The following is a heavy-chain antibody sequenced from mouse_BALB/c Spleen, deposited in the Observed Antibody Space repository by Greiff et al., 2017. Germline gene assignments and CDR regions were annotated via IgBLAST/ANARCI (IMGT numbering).Heavy chain of an antibody. CDR3: ARGYYGSSFDV. V-gene: IGHV1-80*01. CDR1: GYAFSSYW. CDR2: IYPGDGDT. Sequence: QVQLQQSGAELVRPGSSVKISCKASGYAFSSYWMNWVKQRPGQGLEWIGQIYPGDGDTNYNGKFKGKATLTADKSSSTAYMQLSSLTSEDSAVYFCARGYYGSSFDVWGAGTTVTVSS. J-gene: IGHJ1*01. D-gene: IGHD1-1*01.